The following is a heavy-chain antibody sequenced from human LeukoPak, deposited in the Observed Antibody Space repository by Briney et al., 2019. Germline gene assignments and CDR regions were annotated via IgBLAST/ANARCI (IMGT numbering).Heavy chain of an antibody. V-gene: IGHV3-23*01. CDR2: ISGSGGST. CDR1: GFTFSSYA. Sequence: GGSLRLSCAASGFTFSSYAMSWVRQAPGKGLEWVSAISGSGGSTYYADSVKGRFTISRDNSKNTPYLQMNSLRAEDTAVYYCANPPLEPPFDYWGQGTPVTVSS. D-gene: IGHD1-1*01. CDR3: ANPPLEPPFDY. J-gene: IGHJ4*02.